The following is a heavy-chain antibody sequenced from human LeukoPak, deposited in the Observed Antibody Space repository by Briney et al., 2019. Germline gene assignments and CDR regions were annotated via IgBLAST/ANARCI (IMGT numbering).Heavy chain of an antibody. CDR2: INHSGST. D-gene: IGHD3-9*01. V-gene: IGHV4-34*01. J-gene: IGHJ5*02. Sequence: PSETLSLTCAVYGGSFSGYYWSWIRQPPGKGLEWIGEINHSGSTNYNPSLKSRVTISVDTSKNQFSLKLSSVTAADTAVYYCARYDILTGYQNWFDPWGQGTLVTVSS. CDR1: GGSFSGYY. CDR3: ARYDILTGYQNWFDP.